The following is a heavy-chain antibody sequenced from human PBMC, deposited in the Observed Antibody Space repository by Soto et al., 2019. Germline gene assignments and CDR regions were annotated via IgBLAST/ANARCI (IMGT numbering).Heavy chain of an antibody. CDR2: ISTNSGHT. Sequence: QVQLVQSGTEVKKPGASVKVSCKASGYTFTNYGITWVRQAPGQGLEWMGWISTNSGHTDYAQKFRGRVTMTTDRSTTTDYMDLRSLRSDGTAVYYCAREEYRQVDHWGQGTLVTVSS. CDR3: AREEYRQVDH. V-gene: IGHV1-18*04. D-gene: IGHD3-16*02. J-gene: IGHJ5*02. CDR1: GYTFTNYG.